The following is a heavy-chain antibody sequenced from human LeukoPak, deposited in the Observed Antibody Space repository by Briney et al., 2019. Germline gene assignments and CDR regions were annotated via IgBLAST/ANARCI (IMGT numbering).Heavy chain of an antibody. D-gene: IGHD4-23*01. CDR3: ARDHRLGNSGTFDI. V-gene: IGHV3-7*01. J-gene: IGHJ3*02. Sequence: GGSLRLSCAASGFTFSSYWMNWVRQAPGKGLEWVANIKQDGSEKYYVDSVKGRFTISRDNAKNSLYLQMNSLRAEDTAVYYCARDHRLGNSGTFDIWGPGTLVTVSS. CDR1: GFTFSSYW. CDR2: IKQDGSEK.